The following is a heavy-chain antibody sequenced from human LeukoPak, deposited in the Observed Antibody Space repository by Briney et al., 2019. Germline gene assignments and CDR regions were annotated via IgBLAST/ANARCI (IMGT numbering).Heavy chain of an antibody. J-gene: IGHJ4*02. V-gene: IGHV3-43*02. Sequence: GGSLRLSCAASGFTFDDYAMHWVRQAPGKGLEWVSLISGGGGSTYYADSVKGRFTISRDNAKNSLYLQMNSLRAEDTAVYYCARDWISQAAAGTPFDYWGQGTLVTVSS. CDR2: ISGGGGST. CDR3: ARDWISQAAAGTPFDY. CDR1: GFTFDDYA. D-gene: IGHD6-13*01.